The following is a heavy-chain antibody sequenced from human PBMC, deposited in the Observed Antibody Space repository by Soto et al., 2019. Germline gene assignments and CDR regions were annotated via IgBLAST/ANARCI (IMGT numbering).Heavy chain of an antibody. CDR2: VYYTGST. CDR3: ARLSISDSSHFDY. Sequence: PSETLSLTCSVSGGSISGSYWSWIRQSPGKGLEWLGYVYYTGSTNYSPSLRSRVSISVDTSKNEFSLRLSSVTAADTAVYFCARLSISDSSHFDYWGQGTQVTVSS. V-gene: IGHV4-59*01. D-gene: IGHD2-21*01. J-gene: IGHJ4*02. CDR1: GGSISGSY.